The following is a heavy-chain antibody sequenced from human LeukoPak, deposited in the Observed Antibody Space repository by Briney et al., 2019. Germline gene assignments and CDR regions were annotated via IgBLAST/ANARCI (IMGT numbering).Heavy chain of an antibody. J-gene: IGHJ4*02. Sequence: SETLSLTCNVSGDSISINYNWGWIRQPPGKGLEWIGSIFYSGATYYSPSLKSRVTISVDTSKNQFSLKLSSMTAADTAVYYCVRHRQWLLFPDYWGQGTLVTVSS. V-gene: IGHV4-39*01. D-gene: IGHD6-19*01. CDR1: GDSISINYN. CDR2: IFYSGAT. CDR3: VRHRQWLLFPDY.